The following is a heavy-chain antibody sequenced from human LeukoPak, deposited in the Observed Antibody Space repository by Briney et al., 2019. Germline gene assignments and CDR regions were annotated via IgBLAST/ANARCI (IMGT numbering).Heavy chain of an antibody. CDR2: IIPILGIA. CDR3: AREVGYYDSSAAFDI. V-gene: IGHV1-69*04. D-gene: IGHD3-22*01. Sequence: SVKVSCKASGYTFSDYYLHWVRQAPGQGLEWMGRIIPILGIANYAQKFQGRVTITADKSTSTAYMELSSLRSEDTAVYYCAREVGYYDSSAAFDIWGQGTMVTVSS. CDR1: GYTFSDYY. J-gene: IGHJ3*02.